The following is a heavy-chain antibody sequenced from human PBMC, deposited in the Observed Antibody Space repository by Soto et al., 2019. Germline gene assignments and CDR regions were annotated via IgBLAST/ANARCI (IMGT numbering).Heavy chain of an antibody. J-gene: IGHJ4*02. CDR2: ISGSGGST. Sequence: EVQLLESGGGLVQPGGSLRLSCAASGFTFSSYAMSWVRQAPGKGLEWVSAISGSGGSTYYADSVKGRFTISRDNSKNTLYLERNSLRAENTAVYYCAKSNYRKRAVAGTYDYWGQGTLVTVSS. D-gene: IGHD6-19*01. CDR1: GFTFSSYA. V-gene: IGHV3-23*01. CDR3: AKSNYRKRAVAGTYDY.